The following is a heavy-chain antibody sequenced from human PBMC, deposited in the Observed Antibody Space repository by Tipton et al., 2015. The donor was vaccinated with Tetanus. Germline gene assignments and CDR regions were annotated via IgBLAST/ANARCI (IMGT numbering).Heavy chain of an antibody. CDR2: AYYRSKWYN. CDR3: ARDRQQLVRDGGYAFDI. J-gene: IGHJ3*02. V-gene: IGHV6-1*01. Sequence: TLSLTCAISGDSVSSNSAAWNWIRQSPSRGLEWLGRAYYRSKWYNDYAVSVKSRITINPDTSKNQFSLQLNSVTPEDTAVYYCARDRQQLVRDGGYAFDIWGQGTMVTVSS. CDR1: GDSVSSNSAA. D-gene: IGHD6-13*01.